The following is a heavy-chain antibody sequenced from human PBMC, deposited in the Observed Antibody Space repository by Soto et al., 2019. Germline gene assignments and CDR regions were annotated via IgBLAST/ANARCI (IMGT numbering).Heavy chain of an antibody. Sequence: EVQLVESGGGLVQPGTSLRLSCAASGFTFDDYAMHWVRQAPGKGLEWVSGIVWNNGNIAYADSVKGRFIISRDNAKNSLYLQMNSLRPEDTALYYCVRIPAAIGYMDVWGKGTTVTVSS. CDR3: VRIPAAIGYMDV. D-gene: IGHD2-2*02. CDR2: IVWNNGNI. V-gene: IGHV3-9*01. CDR1: GFTFDDYA. J-gene: IGHJ6*03.